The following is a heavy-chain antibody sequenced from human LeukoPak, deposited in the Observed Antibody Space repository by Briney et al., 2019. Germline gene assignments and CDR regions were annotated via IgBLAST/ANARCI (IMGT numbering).Heavy chain of an antibody. CDR2: IHSSGST. CDR1: GGSISDYY. CDR3: ARIEGDNSLDY. Sequence: XETLSLTCTVSGGSISDYYWTWIRQPPGKGLEWIAYIHSSGSTNYNPSLKSRGIISVDTSSSQLSLKLSSVTAVDTAVYYCARIEGDNSLDYWGQGTLVTVSS. V-gene: IGHV4-59*01. D-gene: IGHD3-16*01. J-gene: IGHJ4*02.